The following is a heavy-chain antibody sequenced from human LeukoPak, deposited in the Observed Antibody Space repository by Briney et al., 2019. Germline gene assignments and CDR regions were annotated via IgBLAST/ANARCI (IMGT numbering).Heavy chain of an antibody. V-gene: IGHV3-21*01. Sequence: KTGGSLRLSCAASGFTFSSYSVNWVRQAPGKGLEWVSSISSRSNYIYYADSVKGRFTISRDNAKNSLYLQMNSLRAEDTAVYYCAREKDGAVYYYYYYMDVWGKGTTVTVSS. CDR1: GFTFSSYS. CDR2: ISSRSNYI. CDR3: AREKDGAVYYYYYYMDV. J-gene: IGHJ6*03. D-gene: IGHD1-26*01.